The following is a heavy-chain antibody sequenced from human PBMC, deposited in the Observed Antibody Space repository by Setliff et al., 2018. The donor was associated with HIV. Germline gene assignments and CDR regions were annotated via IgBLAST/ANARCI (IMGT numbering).Heavy chain of an antibody. V-gene: IGHV1-3*01. CDR2: INAGNGNT. D-gene: IGHD2-21*02. Sequence: GASVKVSCKASGYTFSYAMHWVRQAPGQRLEWMGWINAGNGNTKYSQKFQGRVTITRDTSASTAYMELSSLRSEDTAVYYCASIDCGGDCYSYYYYGMDVWGQGTTVTSP. J-gene: IGHJ6*02. CDR3: ASIDCGGDCYSYYYYGMDV. CDR1: GYTFSYA.